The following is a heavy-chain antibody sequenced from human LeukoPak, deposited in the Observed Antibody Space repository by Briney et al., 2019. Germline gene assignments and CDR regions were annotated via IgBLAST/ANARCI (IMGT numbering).Heavy chain of an antibody. CDR1: GGTFSSYA. J-gene: IGHJ6*02. Sequence: GASVTVSFTASGGTFSSYAISWVRQAPGQGLEWMGGIIPIFGTANYAQKFQGRVTITADESTSTAYMELSSLRSEDTAVYYCASGPSLQTTLYYYYGMDVWGQGTTVTVS. D-gene: IGHD1-14*01. CDR2: IIPIFGTA. CDR3: ASGPSLQTTLYYYYGMDV. V-gene: IGHV1-69*13.